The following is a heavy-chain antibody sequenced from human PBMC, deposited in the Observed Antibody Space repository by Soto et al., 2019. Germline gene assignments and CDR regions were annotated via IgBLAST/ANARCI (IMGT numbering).Heavy chain of an antibody. CDR3: AKEDGYCSGGSCYPVFDY. Sequence: GGSLGLSCAASGFTLSSYAMSWVRQAPGKGLEWVSAISGSGGSTYYADSVKGRFTISRDNSKNTLYLQMNSLRAEDTAVYYCAKEDGYCSGGSCYPVFDYWGQGTLVTVSS. D-gene: IGHD2-15*01. J-gene: IGHJ4*02. CDR2: ISGSGGST. V-gene: IGHV3-23*01. CDR1: GFTLSSYA.